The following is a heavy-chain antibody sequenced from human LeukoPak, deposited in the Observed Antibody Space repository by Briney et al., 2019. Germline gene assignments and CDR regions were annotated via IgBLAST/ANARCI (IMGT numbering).Heavy chain of an antibody. CDR1: GLTFTSYA. CDR3: ARRSGIAVAGAFDY. D-gene: IGHD6-19*01. J-gene: IGHJ4*02. V-gene: IGHV3-23*01. CDR2: ISASGGST. Sequence: GGSLRLSCAASGLTFTSYAMSWVRQAPKKGLEWVSVISASGGSTNYADSVKGRFTISRDNSKNTLYLQMNSLRAEDTAVYYCARRSGIAVAGAFDYWGQGTLVTVSS.